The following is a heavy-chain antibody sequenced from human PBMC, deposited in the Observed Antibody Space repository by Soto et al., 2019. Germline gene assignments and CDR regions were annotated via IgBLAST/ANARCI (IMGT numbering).Heavy chain of an antibody. CDR1: GDSVSSNSAA. CDR3: ARALKSWSLVYYGMDV. CDR2: TYYRSKWYN. D-gene: IGHD2-8*02. V-gene: IGHV6-1*01. J-gene: IGHJ6*02. Sequence: SQTLSLTCAISGDSVSSNSAAWNWIRQSPSRGLEWLGRTYYRSKWYNDYAVSVKSRITINPDTSKNQFSLQLNSVTPEDTAVYYCARALKSWSLVYYGMDVWGQGTTVTVSS.